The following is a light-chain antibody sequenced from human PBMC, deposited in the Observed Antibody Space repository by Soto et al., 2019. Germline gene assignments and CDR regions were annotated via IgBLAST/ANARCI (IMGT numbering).Light chain of an antibody. V-gene: IGLV2-14*03. CDR1: DSDVGAFNY. CDR2: DVS. CDR3: SSYTAYTTYV. J-gene: IGLJ1*01. Sequence: QSALTQPASVSGAPGQSITISCTGADSDVGAFNYVSWYQQFAGKAPKLIIYDVSSRPSGISNRFSGSKSDNTASLTISGLQAEDEADYFCSSYTAYTTYVFGTGTKVTVL.